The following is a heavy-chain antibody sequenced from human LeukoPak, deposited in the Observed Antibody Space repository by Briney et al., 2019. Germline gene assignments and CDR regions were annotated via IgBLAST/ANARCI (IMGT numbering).Heavy chain of an antibody. CDR3: ARGSYCSGGSCYDYSYYGMDV. CDR1: GFTFSSYA. Sequence: PGRSLRLSCAASGFTFSSYAMSWVRQAPGKGLEGVAFIRYDGSNKYYADSVKGRFTISRDNSLDTVYLHMNNLRPDDTAVYYCARGSYCSGGSCYDYSYYGMDVWGQGTTVTVSS. V-gene: IGHV3-30*02. CDR2: IRYDGSNK. D-gene: IGHD2-15*01. J-gene: IGHJ6*02.